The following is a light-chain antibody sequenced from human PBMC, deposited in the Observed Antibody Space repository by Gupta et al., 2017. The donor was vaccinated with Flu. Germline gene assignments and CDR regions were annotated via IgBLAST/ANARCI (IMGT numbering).Light chain of an antibody. CDR3: QKQNKRSPRT. CDR2: GAS. J-gene: IGKJ1*01. V-gene: IGKV3D-15*01. Sequence: EIVMPQSPATLSVSPGERATLSCRASQSVSSNLAWYQQKPGQAPRLLIYGASTSATGIPASCIGSGCGTEYTLIISSLESEDFVVDYCQKQNKRSPRTFGEGTKVEIK. CDR1: QSVSSN.